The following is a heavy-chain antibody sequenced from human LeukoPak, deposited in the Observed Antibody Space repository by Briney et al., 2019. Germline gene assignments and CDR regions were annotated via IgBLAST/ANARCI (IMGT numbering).Heavy chain of an antibody. D-gene: IGHD5-18*01. CDR2: IIPILGIA. Sequence: GASVKVSCKASGGTFSSYAISWVRQAPGQGLEWMGRIIPILGIANYAQKFQGRVTITADKSTSTAYMELSSLRSEDTAVYYCARVTDTAMVPSWGQGTLVSVSS. CDR1: GGTFSSYA. V-gene: IGHV1-69*04. J-gene: IGHJ4*02. CDR3: ARVTDTAMVPS.